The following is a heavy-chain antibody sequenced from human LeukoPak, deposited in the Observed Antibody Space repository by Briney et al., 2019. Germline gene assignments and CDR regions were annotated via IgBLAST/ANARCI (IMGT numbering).Heavy chain of an antibody. J-gene: IGHJ4*02. Sequence: GESLKISCKGSGYSFTSYWIGWVRQMPGKGLEWMGIIYPGDSDTRYSPSFQGQVTISADKSISTAYLQWSSLKASDTAMYYCACSIAVAGFGNYYFDYWGQGTLVTVSS. CDR3: ACSIAVAGFGNYYFDY. CDR1: GYSFTSYW. V-gene: IGHV5-51*01. CDR2: IYPGDSDT. D-gene: IGHD6-19*01.